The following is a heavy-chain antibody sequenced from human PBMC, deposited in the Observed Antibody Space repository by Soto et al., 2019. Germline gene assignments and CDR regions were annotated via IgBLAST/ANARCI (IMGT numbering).Heavy chain of an antibody. CDR1: GGSLRSYL. CDR3: ASGTNYDFLGAYYYGMDV. CDR2: IISLVGTT. V-gene: IGHV1-69*01. D-gene: IGHD3-3*01. Sequence: QVQLVQSGAEVRKPGSSVKVSCKASGGSLRSYLITWVRQAPGQGLEWMGGIISLVGTTNYAQKFQGTVTITADASTSTSYMDISNLTSGDTAIYYWASGTNYDFLGAYYYGMDVWGQGTTVIVSS. J-gene: IGHJ6*02.